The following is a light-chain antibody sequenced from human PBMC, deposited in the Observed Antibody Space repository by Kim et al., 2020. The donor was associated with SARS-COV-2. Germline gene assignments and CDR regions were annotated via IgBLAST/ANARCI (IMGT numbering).Light chain of an antibody. V-gene: IGKV1-5*03. CDR3: QQYSSYSL. J-gene: IGKJ1*01. CDR2: KAS. CDR1: QNINSW. Sequence: DIQMTQSPSTLSASVGDRVTITCRASQNINSWLAWYQQQPGKAPKLLIYKASTLESGVPSRFSGSGSGTEFTLTISSLQPDDFATYYCQQYSSYSLFGPGTKVDIK.